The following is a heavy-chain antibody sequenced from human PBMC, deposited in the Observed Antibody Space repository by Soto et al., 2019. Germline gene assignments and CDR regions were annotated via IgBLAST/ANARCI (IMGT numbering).Heavy chain of an antibody. CDR2: IYYSGST. CDR3: ARSLGHIVVVRHDP. Sequence: SQTLSLTCTVSGGSVSSGSYYWSWIRQPPGKGLEWIGYIYYSGSTNYNPSLKSRVTISVDTSKNQFSLKLSSVTAADTAVYYCARSLGHIVVVRHDPWGQGTLVTVSS. CDR1: GGSVSSGSYY. V-gene: IGHV4-61*01. J-gene: IGHJ5*02. D-gene: IGHD2-21*01.